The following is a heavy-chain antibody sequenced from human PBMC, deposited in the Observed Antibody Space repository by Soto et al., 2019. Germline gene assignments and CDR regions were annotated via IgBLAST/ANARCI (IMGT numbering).Heavy chain of an antibody. J-gene: IGHJ6*02. CDR2: IYYSGST. Sequence: SETLSLTCTVSGGFSSSYYWSWIRQPPGKGLELIGYIYYSGSTKYNPSLKSRVTISIDTSKNQFSLKLSSVTAADTAVYYCARGRSGMDVCGQGTTVTVSS. CDR3: ARGRSGMDV. CDR1: GGFSSSYY. V-gene: IGHV4-59*01.